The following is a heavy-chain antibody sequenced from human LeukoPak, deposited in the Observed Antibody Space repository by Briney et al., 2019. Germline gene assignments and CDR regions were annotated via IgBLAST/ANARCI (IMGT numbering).Heavy chain of an antibody. Sequence: PGGSLRLSCAASGFTFSSYSMNWVRQAPGKGLEWVSFISSSSSYIYYADSVKGRFTISRDNAKNSLYLQMNSLRAEDTAVYYCAREGRDGYNFYWYFDLWGRGTLVTVSS. D-gene: IGHD5-24*01. V-gene: IGHV3-21*06. CDR2: ISSSSSYI. J-gene: IGHJ2*01. CDR1: GFTFSSYS. CDR3: AREGRDGYNFYWYFDL.